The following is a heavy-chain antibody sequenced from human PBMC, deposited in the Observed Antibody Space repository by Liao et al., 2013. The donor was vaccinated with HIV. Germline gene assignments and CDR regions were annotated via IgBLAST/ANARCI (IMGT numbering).Heavy chain of an antibody. CDR2: IRTSGSP. V-gene: IGHV4-4*07. D-gene: IGHD3-10*01. J-gene: IGHJ3*02. Sequence: QVQLQESGPGLVKPSDTLSLTCTVAGASITNYLWSWLRQPAGKEPEWIGRIRTSGSPTYNPSLKSRVTMSIDTSRNQFSVNLNSVTAADTAVYYCAARLWFGEFDAFDIWGQGTTVTVSS. CDR1: GASITNYL. CDR3: AARLWFGEFDAFDI.